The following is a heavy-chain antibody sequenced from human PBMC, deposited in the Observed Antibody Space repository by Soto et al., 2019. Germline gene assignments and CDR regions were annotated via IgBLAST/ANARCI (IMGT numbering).Heavy chain of an antibody. J-gene: IGHJ4*02. D-gene: IGHD2-8*01. CDR1: GYTFTSYY. CDR2: INPSGGST. Sequence: ASVKVSCKASGYTFTSYYMHWVRQAPGQGLEWMGIINPSGGSTSYAQKFQGRVTMTRDTSTSTVYMELSSLRSEDTAVYYCARDLGYCTNGVCYRSDYWGQGTLVTVSS. V-gene: IGHV1-46*01. CDR3: ARDLGYCTNGVCYRSDY.